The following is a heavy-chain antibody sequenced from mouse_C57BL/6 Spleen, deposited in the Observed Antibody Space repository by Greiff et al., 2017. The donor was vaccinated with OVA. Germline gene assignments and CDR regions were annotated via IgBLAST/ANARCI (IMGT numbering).Heavy chain of an antibody. D-gene: IGHD1-1*01. CDR3: ARDRGPYYGRSYEGYYAMDY. J-gene: IGHJ4*01. CDR2: ISYDGSN. Sequence: ESGPGLVKPSQSLSLTCSVTGYSITSGYYWNWIRQFPGNKLEWMGYISYDGSNNYNPSLKNRISITRDTSTHQLFLKLNSVTTEDTATYYCARDRGPYYGRSYEGYYAMDYWGQGTSVTVSS. V-gene: IGHV3-6*01. CDR1: GYSITSGYY.